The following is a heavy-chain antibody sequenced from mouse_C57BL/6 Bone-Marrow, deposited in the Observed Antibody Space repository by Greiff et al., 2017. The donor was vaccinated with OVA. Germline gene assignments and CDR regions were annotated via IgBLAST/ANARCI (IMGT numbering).Heavy chain of an antibody. CDR2: IDPSDGST. J-gene: IGHJ4*01. CDR3: AYDGVTSGVRAMDY. CDR1: GYTFTSYE. V-gene: IGHV1-85*01. Sequence: LEESGPELVKPGASVKLSCKASGYTFTSYEINWVKQRPGQGLEWIGWIDPSDGSTKYNEKFKGKATLTVDTSSSTAYMELHSLTSEDSAVYLCAYDGVTSGVRAMDYGGQGTSVTVSA. D-gene: IGHD2-12*01.